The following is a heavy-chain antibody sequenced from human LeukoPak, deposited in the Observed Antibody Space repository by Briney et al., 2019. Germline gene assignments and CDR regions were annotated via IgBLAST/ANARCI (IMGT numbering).Heavy chain of an antibody. Sequence: SETLSLTCAVYGGSFSGYYWSWIRQPPGKGLEWIGEINHSGSTNYNPSLKSRVTISVDTSKNQFSLKLSSVTAADTAVYYCARALHYYGSGSYYIHPYYFDYWGQGTLVTVSS. CDR2: INHSGST. V-gene: IGHV4-34*01. J-gene: IGHJ4*02. CDR1: GGSFSGYY. D-gene: IGHD3-10*01. CDR3: ARALHYYGSGSYYIHPYYFDY.